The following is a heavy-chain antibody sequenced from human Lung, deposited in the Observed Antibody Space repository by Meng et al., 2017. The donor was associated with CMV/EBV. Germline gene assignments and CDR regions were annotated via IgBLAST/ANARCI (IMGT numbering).Heavy chain of an antibody. CDR2: ISGSGGST. Sequence: GESLKISCAASGFTFSSYAMSWVRQAPGKGLEWVSAISGSGGSTYYADSVKGRFTISRDNSKNTLYLQMNSLRAEDTAVYYCAKTVVVPAAPYYFDDWGQGXLVTVSS. V-gene: IGHV3-23*01. CDR3: AKTVVVPAAPYYFDD. J-gene: IGHJ4*02. D-gene: IGHD2-2*01. CDR1: GFTFSSYA.